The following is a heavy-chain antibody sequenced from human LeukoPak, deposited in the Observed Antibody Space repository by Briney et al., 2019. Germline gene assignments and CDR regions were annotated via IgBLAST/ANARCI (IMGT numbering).Heavy chain of an antibody. V-gene: IGHV3-23*01. Sequence: AGGSLRLSCATSQFKFNNYGMTWVRQPPGKGLEWVSSITGSGSRAQYADSVQGRFTISRDNSKNTLYLQMNNLRAEDTAVYYCAKDPNGDYIGTFDIWGQGIMVTVSS. CDR2: ITGSGSRA. D-gene: IGHD4-17*01. CDR1: QFKFNNYG. CDR3: AKDPNGDYIGTFDI. J-gene: IGHJ3*02.